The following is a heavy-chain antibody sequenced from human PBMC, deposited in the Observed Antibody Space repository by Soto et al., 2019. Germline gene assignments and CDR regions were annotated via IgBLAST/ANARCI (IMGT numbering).Heavy chain of an antibody. J-gene: IGHJ6*02. CDR1: GFTFSSYA. CDR3: AKVAARPRVYYYYGMDV. CDR2: ISGSGGST. Sequence: GGSLRLSCAASGFTFSSYAMSWVRQAPGKGLEWVSAISGSGGSTYYADSVKGRFTISRDNSKNTLYLQMNSLRAEDTAVYYCAKVAARPRVYYYYGMDVWGQGTTVTVSS. D-gene: IGHD6-6*01. V-gene: IGHV3-23*01.